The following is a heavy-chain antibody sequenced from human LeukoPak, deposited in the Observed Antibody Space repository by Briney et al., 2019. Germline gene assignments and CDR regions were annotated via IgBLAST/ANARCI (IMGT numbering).Heavy chain of an antibody. Sequence: PSETLSLTCTVSGGSISSSGYYWGWIRQPPGKGLEWIGSISYSGSTYYNPSLKSRVTISVDTSKNQFSLKLSSVTAADTAVYYCTRHSSCSFNFDYWGQGTLVTVSS. V-gene: IGHV4-39*01. CDR3: TRHSSCSFNFDY. D-gene: IGHD6-13*01. CDR1: GGSISSSGYY. CDR2: ISYSGST. J-gene: IGHJ4*02.